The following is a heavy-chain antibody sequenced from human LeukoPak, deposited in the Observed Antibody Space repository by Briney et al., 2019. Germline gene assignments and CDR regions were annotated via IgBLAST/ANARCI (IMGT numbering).Heavy chain of an antibody. CDR3: ARGRSGLYFDY. Sequence: GGSLRFSCAASGFTFSSYEMNWVRQAPGKGLEWVSYISSSGSTIYYADSVKGRFTISRDNAKNSLYLQMNSLRAEDTAVYYCARGRSGLYFDYWGQGTLVTVSS. D-gene: IGHD3-10*01. CDR1: GFTFSSYE. CDR2: ISSSGSTI. J-gene: IGHJ4*02. V-gene: IGHV3-48*03.